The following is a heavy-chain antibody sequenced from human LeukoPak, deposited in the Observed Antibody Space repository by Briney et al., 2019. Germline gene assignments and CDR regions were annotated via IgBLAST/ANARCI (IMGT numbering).Heavy chain of an antibody. CDR3: ARGVSSRFDP. Sequence: PSETLSLTCAVYGGSFSGYYWSWIRQPPGKGLEWIGEINHSGSTNYNPSLKSRVTISVDRSKNQFSLKLSFVAAADTAVYYCARGVSSRFDPWGQGTLVTVSS. CDR1: GGSFSGYY. CDR2: INHSGST. V-gene: IGHV4-34*01. D-gene: IGHD1-14*01. J-gene: IGHJ5*02.